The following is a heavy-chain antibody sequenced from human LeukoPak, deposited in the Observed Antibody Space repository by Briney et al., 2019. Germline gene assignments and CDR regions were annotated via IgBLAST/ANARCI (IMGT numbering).Heavy chain of an antibody. V-gene: IGHV3-48*01. CDR3: ARGPGITGTNPPSTNSFNYYFDY. J-gene: IGHJ4*02. CDR1: GFTFSSYS. Sequence: GGSLRLSCAASGFTFSSYSMNWVRQAPGKGLEWVSHISSSSSTIYYADSVKGRFTISRDNAKNSLYLQMNSLRAEDTAVYYCARGPGITGTNPPSTNSFNYYFDYWGQGTLVTVSS. CDR2: ISSSSSTI. D-gene: IGHD1-20*01.